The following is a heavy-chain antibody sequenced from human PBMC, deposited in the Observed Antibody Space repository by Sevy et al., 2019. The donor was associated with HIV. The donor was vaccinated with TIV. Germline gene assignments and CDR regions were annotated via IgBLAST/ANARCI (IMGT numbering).Heavy chain of an antibody. CDR2: VSYDGSNK. Sequence: GGSLRLSCAASGFIFTTYGMHWVRQAPGKGLKWVAIVSYDGSNKFYAHSVKGRFTISRDNSKNTLYLQMNSLRTEDTAVYYCAKEIGSSGGDLYYYGMDVWGQGTTVTVSS. V-gene: IGHV3-30*18. J-gene: IGHJ6*02. D-gene: IGHD6-19*01. CDR1: GFIFTTYG. CDR3: AKEIGSSGGDLYYYGMDV.